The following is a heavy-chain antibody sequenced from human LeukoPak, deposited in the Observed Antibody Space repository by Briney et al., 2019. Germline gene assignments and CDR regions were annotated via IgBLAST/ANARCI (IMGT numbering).Heavy chain of an antibody. CDR1: GFTFSDYY. J-gene: IGHJ6*03. CDR2: ISYDGSNK. D-gene: IGHD6-19*01. CDR3: ARDATEVAVAGKKGYYYYYYMDV. Sequence: GGSLRLSRAASGFTFSDYYMTWIRQAPGKGLEWVAVISYDGSNKYYADSVKGRFTISRDNSKNTLYLQMNSLRAEDTAVYYCARDATEVAVAGKKGYYYYYYMDVWGKGTTVTVSS. V-gene: IGHV3-30-3*01.